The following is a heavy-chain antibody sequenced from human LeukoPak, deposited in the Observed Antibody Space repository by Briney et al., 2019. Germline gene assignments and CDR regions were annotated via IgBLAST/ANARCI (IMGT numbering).Heavy chain of an antibody. CDR3: ARDPAVDTAMAHYGGYFDY. Sequence: GGSLRLSCAASGFTFSSYAMHWVRQAPGKGLEWVAVISYDGSNKYYADSVKGRFTISRDNSKNTLYLQMNSLRAEDTAVYYCARDPAVDTAMAHYGGYFDYWGQGTLVTVSS. V-gene: IGHV3-30*04. J-gene: IGHJ4*02. CDR1: GFTFSSYA. D-gene: IGHD5-18*01. CDR2: ISYDGSNK.